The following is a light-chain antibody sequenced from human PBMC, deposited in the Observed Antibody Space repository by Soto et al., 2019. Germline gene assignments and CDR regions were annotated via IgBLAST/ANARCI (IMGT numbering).Light chain of an antibody. CDR2: DAS. J-gene: IGKJ1*01. CDR1: HSVSHY. V-gene: IGKV3-11*01. Sequence: EIVFTQSPATLSLSPGERATLSCRASHSVSHYLAWYQQKPGQAPRLLIYDASNRATGIPARFSGGGSGTDFTLTISSLEPEDFAVYYCQQRTSWPHTFGQGTKVEIK. CDR3: QQRTSWPHT.